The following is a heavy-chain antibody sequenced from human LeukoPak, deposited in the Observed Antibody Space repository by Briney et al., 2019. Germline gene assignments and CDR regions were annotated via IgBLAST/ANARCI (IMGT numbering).Heavy chain of an antibody. Sequence: PSETLSLTCTVSGGSISSSSYYWGWIRQPPGKELEWIGSIYYSGSTYYNPSLKSRVTISVDTSKNQFSLKLSSVTAADTAVYYCARELLCSGGSCYFDYWGQGTLVTVSS. CDR2: IYYSGST. CDR3: ARELLCSGGSCYFDY. V-gene: IGHV4-39*02. J-gene: IGHJ4*02. D-gene: IGHD2-15*01. CDR1: GGSISSSSYY.